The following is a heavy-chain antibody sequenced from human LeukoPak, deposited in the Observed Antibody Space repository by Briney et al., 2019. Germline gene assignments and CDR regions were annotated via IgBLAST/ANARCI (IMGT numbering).Heavy chain of an antibody. CDR2: IYYSGGT. Sequence: SQTLSLTCTVSGGSISSGDYYWSWIRQPPGTGLEWIGYIYYSGGTYYNPSLKSRVTISVDTSKNQFSLKLSSVTAADTAVYYCARYCSSTSCYPFDYWGQGTLVTVSS. CDR1: GGSISSGDYY. J-gene: IGHJ4*02. CDR3: ARYCSSTSCYPFDY. V-gene: IGHV4-30-4*08. D-gene: IGHD2-2*01.